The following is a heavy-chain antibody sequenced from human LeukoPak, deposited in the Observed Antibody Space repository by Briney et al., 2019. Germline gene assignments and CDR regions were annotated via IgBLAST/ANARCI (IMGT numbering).Heavy chain of an antibody. J-gene: IGHJ4*02. Sequence: GGSLRLSCAASGFTFSSYGMHWVRQAPGKGLEWVAVIWYDGSNKYYADSVKGRFTISRDNSKNTLYLQVNSLRAEDTAVYYCARDQGTYCSGGSCYPPFDYWGQGTLVTVSS. CDR3: ARDQGTYCSGGSCYPPFDY. CDR1: GFTFSSYG. CDR2: IWYDGSNK. V-gene: IGHV3-33*01. D-gene: IGHD2-15*01.